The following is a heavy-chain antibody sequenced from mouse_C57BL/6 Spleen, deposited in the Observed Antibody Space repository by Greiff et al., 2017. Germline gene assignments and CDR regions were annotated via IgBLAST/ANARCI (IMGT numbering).Heavy chain of an antibody. CDR2: IYPGSGNT. Sequence: QVQLQQSGAELVRPGASVKLSCKASGYTFTDYYINWVKQRPGQGLEWIARIYPGSGNTYYNEKFTGKATLTAEKSSSTAYMQLSSLTSEDSAVYFCARSRGLDDWGQGTTLTVSS. CDR3: ARSRGLDD. J-gene: IGHJ2*01. CDR1: GYTFTDYY. V-gene: IGHV1-76*01.